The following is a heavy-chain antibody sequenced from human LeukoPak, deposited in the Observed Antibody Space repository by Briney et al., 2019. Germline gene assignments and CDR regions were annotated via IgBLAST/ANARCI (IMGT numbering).Heavy chain of an antibody. V-gene: IGHV5-51*01. CDR2: IYPGDSVA. Sequence: GESLKISCKGSGYSFTSYWIGWVGQMRGKGLGWMGFIYPGDSVARYSPSFQGQLTISPHKSIRTADLQWSSLKASDTAMYYCARRTGSYAHYFDDWGQGTLVTVSS. CDR1: GYSFTSYW. D-gene: IGHD1-26*01. CDR3: ARRTGSYAHYFDD. J-gene: IGHJ4*02.